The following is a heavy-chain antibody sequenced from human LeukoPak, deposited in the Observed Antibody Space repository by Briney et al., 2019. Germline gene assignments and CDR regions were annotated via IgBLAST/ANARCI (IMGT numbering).Heavy chain of an antibody. D-gene: IGHD1-26*01. CDR1: GYTFTGYY. Sequence: ASVKVSCKASGYTFTGYYMHWVRQAPGQGLEWMGWINPNSGGTNYAQKFQGRVTMTRDTSISTAYMELSRLRSDDTAVYYCARVQSGSYANWFDPWGQGTLVTVSS. V-gene: IGHV1-2*02. CDR2: INPNSGGT. J-gene: IGHJ5*02. CDR3: ARVQSGSYANWFDP.